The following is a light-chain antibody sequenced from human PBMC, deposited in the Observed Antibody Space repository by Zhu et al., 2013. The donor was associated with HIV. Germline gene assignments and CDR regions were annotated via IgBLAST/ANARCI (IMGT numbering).Light chain of an antibody. CDR1: SGDVGNYDL. CDR2: EVT. Sequence: QSALSQPASVSGSPGQSITISCTGNSGDVGNYDLVSWYQQHPHKAPKLIIYEVTKRPSWVSDRFSGSKSGTTASLTISGLQAEDEADYYCCSYVGSSTYAFGTGTKVTVL. CDR3: CSYVGSSTYA. J-gene: IGLJ1*01. V-gene: IGLV2-23*02.